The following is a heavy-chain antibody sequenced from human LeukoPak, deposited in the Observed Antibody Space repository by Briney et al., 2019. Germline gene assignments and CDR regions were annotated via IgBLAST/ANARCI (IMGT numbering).Heavy chain of an antibody. CDR2: IYTSGST. V-gene: IGHV4-4*07. CDR3: ARGSKYQLPYYYYYYMDV. CDR1: GGSISSYY. D-gene: IGHD2-2*01. Sequence: SETLSLTCTVSGGSISSYYWRWIRQPAGKGLEWIGRIYTSGSTNYNPSLKSRVTMSVDTSKNQFSLKLSSVTAADTAVYYCARGSKYQLPYYYYYYMDVWGKGTTVTVSS. J-gene: IGHJ6*03.